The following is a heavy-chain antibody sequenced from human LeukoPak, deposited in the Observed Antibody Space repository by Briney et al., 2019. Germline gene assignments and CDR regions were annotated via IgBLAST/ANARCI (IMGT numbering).Heavy chain of an antibody. J-gene: IGHJ4*02. V-gene: IGHV1-2*02. CDR2: INPNSGGT. Sequence: ASVKVSCKTSGYTFTAYYMHWVRQAPGQGLEWMGWINPNSGGTNYAQNFQGRVTMTRDTSISTVYMELSRLRSDDTAVYYCASTGSGYSSSWYFDYWGQGTLVTVSS. CDR1: GYTFTAYY. D-gene: IGHD6-13*01. CDR3: ASTGSGYSSSWYFDY.